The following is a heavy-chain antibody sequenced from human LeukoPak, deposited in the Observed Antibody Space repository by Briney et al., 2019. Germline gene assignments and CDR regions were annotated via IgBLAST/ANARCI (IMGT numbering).Heavy chain of an antibody. CDR2: IYYSGST. J-gene: IGHJ6*03. D-gene: IGHD5-12*01. Sequence: SETLSLTCAVSGGSISSNSYYWGWIRQPPGKGLEWIGYIYYSGSTNYNPSLKSRVTISVDTSKNQFSLKLSSVTAADTAVYYCARSIRGYSGYEQMGIYYYMDVWGKGTTVTISS. CDR1: GGSISSNSYY. CDR3: ARSIRGYSGYEQMGIYYYMDV. V-gene: IGHV4-61*05.